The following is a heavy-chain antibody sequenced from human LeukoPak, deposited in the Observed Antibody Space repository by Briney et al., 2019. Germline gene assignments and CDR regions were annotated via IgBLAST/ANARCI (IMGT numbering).Heavy chain of an antibody. J-gene: IGHJ4*02. D-gene: IGHD3-16*02. Sequence: TGGSLRLSCAASGFTFSSYGMHWVRQAPGKGLEWVAFIRYDGSNKYYADSVKGRFTISRDNSKNTLYLQMSSLRAEDTAVYYCAKGEPWMITFGGVIVPPDYWGQGTLVTVSS. CDR3: AKGEPWMITFGGVIVPPDY. CDR1: GFTFSSYG. V-gene: IGHV3-30*02. CDR2: IRYDGSNK.